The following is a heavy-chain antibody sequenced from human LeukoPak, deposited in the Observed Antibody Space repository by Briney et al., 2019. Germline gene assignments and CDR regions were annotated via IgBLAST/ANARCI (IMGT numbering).Heavy chain of an antibody. Sequence: GGSLRLSCAASGFTFDDYAMHWVRQAPGKGLEWVSGISWNSGSIGYVDSVKGRFMISRDNAKNSLYLQMNSLKTEDTAVYYCTRVLRWLVPDDYRGQGTLVTVSS. CDR2: ISWNSGSI. CDR1: GFTFDDYA. CDR3: TRVLRWLVPDDY. D-gene: IGHD6-19*01. J-gene: IGHJ4*02. V-gene: IGHV3-9*01.